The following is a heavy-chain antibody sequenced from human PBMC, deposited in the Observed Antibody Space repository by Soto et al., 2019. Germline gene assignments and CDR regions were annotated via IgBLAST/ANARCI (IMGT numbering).Heavy chain of an antibody. Sequence: QVQLQESGPGLVKPSQTLSLTCTVSGGSINSGGYCWSWIRQHPGKGLDWIGCISYGGSTSYNPSLXSXXTIAVATSKNRFSLKLTSVTAADTAVYYCSRGILVWGQGALITVSS. J-gene: IGHJ4*02. V-gene: IGHV4-31*03. CDR3: SRGILV. CDR1: GGSINSGGYC. D-gene: IGHD5-18*01. CDR2: ISYGGST.